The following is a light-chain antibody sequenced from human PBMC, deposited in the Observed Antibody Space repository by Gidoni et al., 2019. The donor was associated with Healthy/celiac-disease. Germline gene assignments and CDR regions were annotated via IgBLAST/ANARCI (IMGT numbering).Light chain of an antibody. CDR2: RDS. CDR3: QVWDSSTVV. Sequence: SYELTQPLPVTAALGQTARITCGGNNIGSKNVHWYQQKPGQAPVLVIYRDSNRPSGIPERFSGSNSGNTATLTISRAQAGDEADYYCQVWDSSTVVFGGGTKLTVL. J-gene: IGLJ2*01. CDR1: NIGSKN. V-gene: IGLV3-9*01.